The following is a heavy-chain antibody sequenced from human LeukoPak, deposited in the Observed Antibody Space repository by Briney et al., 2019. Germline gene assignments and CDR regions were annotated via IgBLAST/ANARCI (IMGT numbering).Heavy chain of an antibody. CDR3: AKDQYPRTYYYDSSGSPRDY. Sequence: PGGSLRLSCAASGFTFSSYGMYWVRQAPGKGLEWVAVISYDGSNKYYADSVKGRFTISRDNSKNTLYLQMNSLRAEDTAVYYCAKDQYPRTYYYDSSGSPRDYWGQGTLVTVSS. J-gene: IGHJ4*02. CDR2: ISYDGSNK. CDR1: GFTFSSYG. D-gene: IGHD3-22*01. V-gene: IGHV3-30*18.